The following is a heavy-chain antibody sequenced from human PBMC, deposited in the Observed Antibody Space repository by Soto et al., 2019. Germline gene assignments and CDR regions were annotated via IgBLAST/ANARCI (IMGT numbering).Heavy chain of an antibody. CDR3: AREVVGYSNAKYDS. J-gene: IGHJ4*02. CDR1: GGTFSSYA. Sequence: QVQLVQSGAEVKKPVSSVKVSCKASGGTFSSYAISWVRQAPGQGLEWMGGIIPIFGTANYAQKFQGRVTITADESTSTAYMELSSLRSEDTAVYYCAREVVGYSNAKYDSWGQGTLVTVSS. D-gene: IGHD4-4*01. CDR2: IIPIFGTA. V-gene: IGHV1-69*01.